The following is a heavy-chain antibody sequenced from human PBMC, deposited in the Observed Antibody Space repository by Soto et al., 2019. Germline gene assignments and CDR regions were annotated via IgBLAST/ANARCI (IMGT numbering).Heavy chain of an antibody. Sequence: QLQLQESGPGLLKPSETLSLTCIVSGGSISSSTPYYWAWLRQPPGKGLEWIGSINYRGTAYYTKSLTSRLTMSVDTCTKQLSLSVNSVTAADTAVYFCVRLSYCYSDGCIFHSWGQGTLVPVSS. V-gene: IGHV4-39*01. CDR1: GGSISSSTPYY. CDR2: INYRGTA. CDR3: VRLSYCYSDGCIFHS. D-gene: IGHD2-21*01. J-gene: IGHJ4*02.